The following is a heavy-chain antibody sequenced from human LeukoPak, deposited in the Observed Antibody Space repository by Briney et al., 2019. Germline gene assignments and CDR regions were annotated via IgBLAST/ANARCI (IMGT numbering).Heavy chain of an antibody. Sequence: GGSLRLSCAASGFSFSTYWMTWVRQAPGKGLEWVANIKQDGSEKYYVDSVKGRFTISRDNAKNSLYLQMNSLRAEDTAVYYCARDSFDYVRSTYQAYYYYMYVWGKGTTVTVSS. D-gene: IGHD3-16*02. CDR2: IKQDGSEK. V-gene: IGHV3-7*01. CDR1: GFSFSTYW. J-gene: IGHJ6*03. CDR3: ARDSFDYVRSTYQAYYYYMYV.